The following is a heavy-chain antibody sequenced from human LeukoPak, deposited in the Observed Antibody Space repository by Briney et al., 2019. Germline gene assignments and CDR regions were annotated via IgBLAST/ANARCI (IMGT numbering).Heavy chain of an antibody. V-gene: IGHV1-18*01. J-gene: IGHJ4*02. CDR1: GYTFTRYG. D-gene: IGHD1-26*01. CDR2: ISAYNGNT. Sequence: GASVKVSCKASGYTFTRYGISWVRQAPGQGLEWMGWISAYNGNTNYAQKLQGRVTMTTDTSTSTAYMELRSLRSDDTAVYYCARRSVSYAPTPADYWGQGTLVTVSS. CDR3: ARRSVSYAPTPADY.